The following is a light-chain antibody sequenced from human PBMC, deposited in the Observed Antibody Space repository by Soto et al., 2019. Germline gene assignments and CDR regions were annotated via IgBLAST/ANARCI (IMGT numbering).Light chain of an antibody. Sequence: QSALTQPPSASGSPGQSVTVSCTGTSSDVGFYDYVSWYQQHPGKAPKLIIYEVSKRPSGVPDRFSGSKSGNSASLTVSGLQAEDEADYYCSSYVGNNNHHAFGTGTKVTVL. CDR1: SSDVGFYDY. CDR2: EVS. CDR3: SSYVGNNNHHA. J-gene: IGLJ1*01. V-gene: IGLV2-8*01.